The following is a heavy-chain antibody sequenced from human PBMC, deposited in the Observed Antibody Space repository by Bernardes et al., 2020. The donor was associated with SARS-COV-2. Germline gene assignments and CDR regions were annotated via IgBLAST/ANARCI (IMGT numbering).Heavy chain of an antibody. CDR1: GFPLSSSV. V-gene: IGHV3-48*03. J-gene: IGHJ4*02. Sequence: GGSLRLSCAASGFPLSSSVMNWVRQGPGKGRGWVLYISTGGSTKYYADSVKGRFTISRDNAKNSLYLQMNSLRAEDTAVYYCAREYTYGFDYWGQGTLVTVSS. CDR3: AREYTYGFDY. D-gene: IGHD5-18*01. CDR2: ISTGGSTK.